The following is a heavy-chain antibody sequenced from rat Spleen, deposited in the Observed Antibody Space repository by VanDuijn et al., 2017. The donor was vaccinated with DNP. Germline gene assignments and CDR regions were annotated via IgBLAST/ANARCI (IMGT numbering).Heavy chain of an antibody. CDR1: GYSITSNY. V-gene: IGHV3-1*01. Sequence: EVQLQESGPGLVKPSQSLSLTCSVTGYSITSNYWGWIRKFPGNKMEWMGYISYSGTSGYNPSLKSRISITRDTSKRQFFLQLNSVTTEDTATYYCARGLNYGGYNYYWYFDFWGPGIMVTVSS. CDR2: ISYSGTS. CDR3: ARGLNYGGYNYYWYFDF. J-gene: IGHJ1*01. D-gene: IGHD1-11*01.